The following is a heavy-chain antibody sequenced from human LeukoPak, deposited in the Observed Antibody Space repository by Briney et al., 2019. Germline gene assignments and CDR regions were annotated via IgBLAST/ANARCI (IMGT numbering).Heavy chain of an antibody. CDR3: ARVSYPYFFDY. D-gene: IGHD5-18*01. J-gene: IGHJ4*02. Sequence: PSETLSLTCTVSGVSNSSYYWSWIRQPAGKGLEWIGRIYSSGSTNYNPSLKSRVTMSVDTSKNQFSLKLSSVTAADTAVYYCARVSYPYFFDYWGQGTLVTVSS. CDR1: GVSNSSYY. V-gene: IGHV4-4*07. CDR2: IYSSGST.